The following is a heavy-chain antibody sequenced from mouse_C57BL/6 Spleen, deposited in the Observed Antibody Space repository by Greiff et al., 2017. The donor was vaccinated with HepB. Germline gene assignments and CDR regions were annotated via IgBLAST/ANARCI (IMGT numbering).Heavy chain of an antibody. CDR2: INPSSGYT. Sequence: QVHVKQSGAELARPGASVKMSCKASGYTFTSYTMHWVKQRPGQGLEWIGYINPSSGYTKYNQKFKDKATLTADKSSSTAYMQLSSLTSEDSAVYYCARWDTVVDYWGQGTTLTVSS. CDR1: GYTFTSYT. D-gene: IGHD1-1*01. J-gene: IGHJ2*01. CDR3: ARWDTVVDY. V-gene: IGHV1-4*01.